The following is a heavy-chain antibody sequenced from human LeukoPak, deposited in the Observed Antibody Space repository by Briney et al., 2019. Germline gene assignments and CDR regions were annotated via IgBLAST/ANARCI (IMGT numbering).Heavy chain of an antibody. Sequence: GGSLRLSCAASTVTTRNSWMHWVRQAPGKGLVWVSRITIDGSSITYADSVRGRFTISRDSAKNTLYLQINSLRAEDTAVYYCTRDRFYAMDAWGQGTTVTVSS. CDR2: ITIDGSSI. V-gene: IGHV3-74*03. J-gene: IGHJ6*02. CDR1: TVTTRNSW. CDR3: TRDRFYAMDA.